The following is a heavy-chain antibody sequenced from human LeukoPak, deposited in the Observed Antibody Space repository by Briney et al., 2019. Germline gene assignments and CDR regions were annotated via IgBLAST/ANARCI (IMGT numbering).Heavy chain of an antibody. D-gene: IGHD3-3*01. CDR1: VDSISSYY. V-gene: IGHV4-59*01. J-gene: IGHJ4*02. CDR3: ARGRLLEWCVC. Sequence: KPSETLSLTCSVSVDSISSYYWSWIRQPPGKRLEWIGCISDSGSTNYNPSLKSRVTISVDTSKSQFSLKLSSVTAADTAVYSCARGRLLEWCVCWGQGTLVSVSS. CDR2: ISDSGST.